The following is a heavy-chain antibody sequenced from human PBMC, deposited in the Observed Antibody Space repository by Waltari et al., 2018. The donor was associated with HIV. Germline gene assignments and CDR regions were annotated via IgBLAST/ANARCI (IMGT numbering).Heavy chain of an antibody. CDR2: ISWNSGSI. V-gene: IGHV3-9*01. Sequence: EVQLVESGGGLVQPGRSLRLSCAASGFTFDDYAMHWVRQAPGKGLEWVSGISWNSGSIGYADSVKGRFTISRDNAKNSLYLQMNSLRAEDTALYYCARGIVVVVAAYFDYWGQGTLVTVSS. CDR3: ARGIVVVVAAYFDY. J-gene: IGHJ4*02. D-gene: IGHD2-15*01. CDR1: GFTFDDYA.